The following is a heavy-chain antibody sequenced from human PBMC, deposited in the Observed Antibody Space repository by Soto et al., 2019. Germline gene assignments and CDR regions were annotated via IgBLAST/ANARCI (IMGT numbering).Heavy chain of an antibody. CDR2: ITYDGANG. CDR1: GFIFRSYA. J-gene: IGHJ4*02. CDR3: ARAFSGSYPNFDY. Sequence: GGSLRLSCLASGFIFRSYAMHWVRQAPGKGLEWVAVITYDGANGYYADSVRGRFAISRDNSKSTLFLQMNSLRPEDTAVYYCARAFSGSYPNFDYWGQGTLVTV. D-gene: IGHD1-26*01. V-gene: IGHV3-30*09.